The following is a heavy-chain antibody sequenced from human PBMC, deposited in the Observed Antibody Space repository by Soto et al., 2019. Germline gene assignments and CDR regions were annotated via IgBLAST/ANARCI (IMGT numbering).Heavy chain of an antibody. V-gene: IGHV3-23*01. CDR3: VKDKYSD. J-gene: IGHJ4*02. D-gene: IGHD2-21*01. CDR1: GFTFSSSA. CDR2: TSSSGVNT. Sequence: EVQLLESGGGLVQPGGSLTLSCTASGFTFSSSAMYWVRQAPGKGLEWVSSTSSSGVNTYYADSVKGRFTISRDNSKNTLYLQMNSLRAEDTAVYFCVKDKYSDWGQGTLVTVSS.